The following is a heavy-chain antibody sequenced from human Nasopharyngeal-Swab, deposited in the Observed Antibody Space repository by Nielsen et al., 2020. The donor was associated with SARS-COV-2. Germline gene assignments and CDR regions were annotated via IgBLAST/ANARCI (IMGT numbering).Heavy chain of an antibody. CDR1: GYTFTSYY. CDR3: ASLFVVPAAGPYYYYYYGMDV. D-gene: IGHD2-2*01. Sequence: ASVKVSCKASGYTFTSYYMHWVRQAPGQGLEWMGIINPSGGSTSYAQKFQGRVTMTRDTSTSTVYMELSSLRSDDTAVYYCASLFVVPAAGPYYYYYYGMDVWGQGTTVTVSS. J-gene: IGHJ6*02. V-gene: IGHV1-46*01. CDR2: INPSGGST.